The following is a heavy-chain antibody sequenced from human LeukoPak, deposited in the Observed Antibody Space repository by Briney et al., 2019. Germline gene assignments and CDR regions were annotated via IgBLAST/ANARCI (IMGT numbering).Heavy chain of an antibody. V-gene: IGHV1-69*01. Sequence: VASVKVSCKASGGTFSSYAISWVRQAPGQGLEWMGGIIPIFGTANYAQKFQGRVTITADESTSTAYMELSSLRSEDTAVYYCARDLDWNYADYWGQGTLVTVSS. D-gene: IGHD1-7*01. J-gene: IGHJ4*02. CDR3: ARDLDWNYADY. CDR1: GGTFSSYA. CDR2: IIPIFGTA.